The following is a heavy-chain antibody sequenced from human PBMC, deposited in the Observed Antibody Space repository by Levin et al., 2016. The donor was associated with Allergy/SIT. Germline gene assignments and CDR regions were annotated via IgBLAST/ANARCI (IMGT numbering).Heavy chain of an antibody. CDR3: ARDFVDQYDSSGYGLEAFNI. J-gene: IGHJ3*02. Sequence: WIRQPPGKGLEWVAVISYDGGNKFYVDSVKGRFTISRDNSKNTLFLQMNSLRPEDTAVYYCARDFVDQYDSSGYGLEAFNIWGRGTMVTVSS. V-gene: IGHV3-30*03. CDR2: ISYDGGNK. D-gene: IGHD3-22*01.